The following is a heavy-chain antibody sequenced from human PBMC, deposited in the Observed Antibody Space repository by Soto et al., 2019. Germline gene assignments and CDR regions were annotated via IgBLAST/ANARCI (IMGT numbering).Heavy chain of an antibody. Sequence: QAQLVQSGAEVKKPGASVKVSCKASGYTLSSFGIHWVLQAPGQRLEWMGWINAGNGNTKYSQKLQGRVTFSRDTSANTAYMELTSLTSEDTAVYYCVRTRQQWLVGDSWGQGSLVTVSS. J-gene: IGHJ4*02. CDR3: VRTRQQWLVGDS. V-gene: IGHV1-3*01. D-gene: IGHD6-19*01. CDR1: GYTLSSFG. CDR2: INAGNGNT.